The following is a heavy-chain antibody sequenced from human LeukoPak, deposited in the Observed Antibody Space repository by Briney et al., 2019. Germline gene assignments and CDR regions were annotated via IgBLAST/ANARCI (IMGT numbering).Heavy chain of an antibody. CDR2: IKQDGSEK. CDR1: GFTFSSYW. D-gene: IGHD3-10*01. J-gene: IGHJ4*02. Sequence: GGSLRLSCAASGFTFSSYWMSWVRQAPGKGLEWVANIKQDGSEKYYVDSVKGRFTISRDNAKNSLYLQMNSLRAEDTAVYYCASTMVRGVLTIKTFDYWGQGTLVTVSS. V-gene: IGHV3-7*01. CDR3: ASTMVRGVLTIKTFDY.